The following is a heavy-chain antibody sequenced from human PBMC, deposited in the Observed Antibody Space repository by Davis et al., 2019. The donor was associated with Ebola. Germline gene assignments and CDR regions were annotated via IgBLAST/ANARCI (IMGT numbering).Heavy chain of an antibody. CDR2: IYYSGST. Sequence: YWSWIRQHPGKGLEWIGYIYYSGSTYYNPSLKSRFTISVDTSKNQFSLKLSSVTAADTAVYYCARDSSSASGMDVWGKGTTVTVSS. D-gene: IGHD2-2*01. J-gene: IGHJ6*04. V-gene: IGHV4-31*02. CDR3: ARDSSSASGMDV. CDR1: Y.